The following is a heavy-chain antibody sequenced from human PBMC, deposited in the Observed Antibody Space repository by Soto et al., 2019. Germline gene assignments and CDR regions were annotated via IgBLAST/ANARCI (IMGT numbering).Heavy chain of an antibody. J-gene: IGHJ6*02. V-gene: IGHV3-33*01. CDR1: GFTFSSYG. CDR3: ARGPRKWLVVYYYYGMDV. D-gene: IGHD6-19*01. Sequence: QVQLVESGGGVVQPGRSLRLSCAASGFTFSSYGMHWVRQAPGKGLEWVAVIWYDGSNKYYADSVKGRFTISRDNSKNTLYLQMNSLRAEDTAVYYCARGPRKWLVVYYYYGMDVWGQGTTVTVSS. CDR2: IWYDGSNK.